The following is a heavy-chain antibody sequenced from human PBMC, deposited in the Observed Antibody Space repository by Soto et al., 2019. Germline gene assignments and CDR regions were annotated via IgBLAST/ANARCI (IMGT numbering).Heavy chain of an antibody. CDR3: AKDQHCCSISCYTTPYGMDV. V-gene: IGHV3-23*01. D-gene: IGHD2-2*02. Sequence: GGSLRLSCAASGFTFSSYAMSWVRQAPGKGLEWVSAISGSGGSTYYADSVKGRFTISRDNSKNTLYLQMNSLRAEDTAVYYCAKDQHCCSISCYTTPYGMDVWGQGTTVTVSS. J-gene: IGHJ6*02. CDR1: GFTFSSYA. CDR2: ISGSGGST.